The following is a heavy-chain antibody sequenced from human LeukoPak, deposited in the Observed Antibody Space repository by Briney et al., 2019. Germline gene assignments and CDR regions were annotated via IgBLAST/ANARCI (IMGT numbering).Heavy chain of an antibody. CDR1: GGSISSYY. V-gene: IGHV4-59*12. D-gene: IGHD5-24*01. Sequence: SETLSLTCTVSGGSISSYYWSWIRQPPGKGLEWIGYIYHSGSTYYKPSLKSRVTISVDRSKNQFSLKLSSVTAADTAVYYCASGSDGYNFLDYWGQGTLVTVSS. CDR2: IYHSGST. CDR3: ASGSDGYNFLDY. J-gene: IGHJ4*02.